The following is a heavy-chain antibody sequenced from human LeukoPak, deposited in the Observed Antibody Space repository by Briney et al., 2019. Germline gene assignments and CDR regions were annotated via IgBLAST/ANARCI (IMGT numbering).Heavy chain of an antibody. D-gene: IGHD1-26*01. J-gene: IGHJ3*02. CDR3: ARPTSGTYYGRAFDI. V-gene: IGHV4-61*02. CDR2: IYTSGST. Sequence: ASQTLSLTCTVSGGSISSGSYYWSWIRQPAGKGLEWIGRIYTSGSTNYNPSLKSRVTISVDTSKNQFSLKLSSVTAADTAVYYCARPTSGTYYGRAFDIWGQGTMVTVSS. CDR1: GGSISSGSYY.